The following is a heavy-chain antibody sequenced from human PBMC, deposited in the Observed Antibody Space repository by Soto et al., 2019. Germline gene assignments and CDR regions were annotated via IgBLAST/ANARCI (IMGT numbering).Heavy chain of an antibody. Sequence: ASVKVSCKVSGYTLTELSMHWVRQAPGKGREWMGGFDPEDGETIYAQKFQGRVTMTEDTSTDTAYMELSSPRSEDTAVYYCATTSPLLRDPFDIWGQATMVTVSS. CDR3: ATTSPLLRDPFDI. CDR1: GYTLTELS. V-gene: IGHV1-24*01. D-gene: IGHD2-15*01. J-gene: IGHJ3*02. CDR2: FDPEDGET.